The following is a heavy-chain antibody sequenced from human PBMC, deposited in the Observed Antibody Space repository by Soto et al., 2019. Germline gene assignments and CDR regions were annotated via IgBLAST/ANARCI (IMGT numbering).Heavy chain of an antibody. D-gene: IGHD3-3*01. Sequence: SGPTLVNPTQTLTLTCTFSGFSLSTSGVGLGWIRQPPGKALEWLALIYWDDDKRYSPSLKSRLTITKDTSKNQVVLTMTNMDPVDTATYYCAHPNDEVWSGYYSVWSVPWGQGTLVTVTS. V-gene: IGHV2-5*02. J-gene: IGHJ5*02. CDR3: AHPNDEVWSGYYSVWSVP. CDR1: GFSLSTSGVG. CDR2: IYWDDDK.